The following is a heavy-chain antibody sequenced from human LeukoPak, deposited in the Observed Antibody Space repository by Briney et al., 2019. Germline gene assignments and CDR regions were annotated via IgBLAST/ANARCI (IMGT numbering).Heavy chain of an antibody. D-gene: IGHD2-2*02. CDR3: ASMGAGGYCSGTSCYTPDY. CDR2: INPNSGGT. Sequence: ASVKVSCKASGYTFTGYYMHWVRQAPGQGLEWMGWINPNSGGTNYAQKFQGRATMTRDTSISTAYMELSRLRSDDTAVYYCASMGAGGYCSGTSCYTPDYWGQGTLVTVSS. V-gene: IGHV1-2*02. CDR1: GYTFTGYY. J-gene: IGHJ4*02.